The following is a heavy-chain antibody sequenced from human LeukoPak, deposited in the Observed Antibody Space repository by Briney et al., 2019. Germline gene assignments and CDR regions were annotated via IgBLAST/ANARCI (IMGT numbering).Heavy chain of an antibody. V-gene: IGHV3-48*03. Sequence: GGSLRLSCAASGFTFSSYEMNWVRQAPGKGLEWVSYISSSGSTIYYADSVKGRFTISRDNAKNSLYLQMNSLRAEDTAVYYCAKPYYYDSSGYRIFAEYFQHWGQGTLVTVSS. D-gene: IGHD3-22*01. J-gene: IGHJ1*01. CDR2: ISSSGSTI. CDR3: AKPYYYDSSGYRIFAEYFQH. CDR1: GFTFSSYE.